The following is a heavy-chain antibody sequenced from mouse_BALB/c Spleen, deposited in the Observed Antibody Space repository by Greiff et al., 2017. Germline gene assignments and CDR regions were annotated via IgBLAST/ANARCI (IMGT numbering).Heavy chain of an antibody. J-gene: IGHJ2*01. CDR2: IYPYNGGT. D-gene: IGHD1-1*02. Sequence: EVKVVESGPELVKPGASVKISCKASGYTFTDYNMHWVKQSHGKSLEWIGYIYPYNGGTGYNQKFKSKATLTVDNSSSTAYMELRSLTSEDSAVYYCASIDYALDYWGQGTTLTVSS. CDR1: GYTFTDYN. CDR3: ASIDYALDY. V-gene: IGHV1S29*02.